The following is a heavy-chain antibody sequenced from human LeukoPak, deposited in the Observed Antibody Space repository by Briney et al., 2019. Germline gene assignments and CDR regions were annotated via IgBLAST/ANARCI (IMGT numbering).Heavy chain of an antibody. CDR3: ARVEGSGSYYYSFNY. J-gene: IGHJ4*02. Sequence: PGGSLRLSCAASGFTFSSYGMSWVRQAPGKGLEWVSAISGSGGSTYYADSVKGRFTISRDNSKNTLYLQMNSLRAEDTAVYYCARVEGSGSYYYSFNYWGQGTLVTVSS. CDR1: GFTFSSYG. D-gene: IGHD3-10*01. CDR2: ISGSGGST. V-gene: IGHV3-23*01.